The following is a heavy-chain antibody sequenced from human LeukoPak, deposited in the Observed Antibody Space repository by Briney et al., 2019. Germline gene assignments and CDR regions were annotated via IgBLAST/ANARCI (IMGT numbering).Heavy chain of an antibody. V-gene: IGHV3-30*18. CDR1: GFTFSSYG. D-gene: IGHD5-24*01. J-gene: IGHJ4*02. CDR2: ISYDGSNK. Sequence: LSCAASGFTFSSYGMHWVRQAPGKGLEWVAVISYDGSNKYYADSVKGRFTISRDNSKNTLYLQMNSLRAEDTAVYYCAKGGGDGYRWGQGTLVTVSS. CDR3: AKGGGDGYR.